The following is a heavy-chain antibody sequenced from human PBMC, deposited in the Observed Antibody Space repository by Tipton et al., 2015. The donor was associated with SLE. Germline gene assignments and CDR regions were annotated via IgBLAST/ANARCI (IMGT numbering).Heavy chain of an antibody. J-gene: IGHJ4*02. D-gene: IGHD6-19*01. Sequence: TLSLTCTVSGGSISSGDYYWSWIRQPAGMGLEWIGRIHATGSANYNPSLRSRVTISVDSSKNQFSLKLSSVTAADTSMYYCAREGYSSGYYGDFDFWGQGTLVTVSS. CDR3: AREGYSSGYYGDFDF. CDR2: IHATGSA. CDR1: GGSISSGDYY. V-gene: IGHV4-61*02.